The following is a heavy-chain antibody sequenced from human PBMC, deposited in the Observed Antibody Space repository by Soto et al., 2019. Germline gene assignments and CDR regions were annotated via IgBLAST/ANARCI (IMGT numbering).Heavy chain of an antibody. V-gene: IGHV4-31*03. CDR3: AVSRDGDSVDV. Sequence: QVQLQESGPGLVKPSQTLSLTCTVSGGSISSGGYYWSWIRQHPGKGLEWIGYINYSGCTYYHPYLKRRVTISVDTSKDQFSLKLSSVTAADTAVYYCAVSRDGDSVDVWGQGTTVTASS. CDR1: GGSISSGGYY. J-gene: IGHJ6*02. D-gene: IGHD7-27*01. CDR2: INYSGCT.